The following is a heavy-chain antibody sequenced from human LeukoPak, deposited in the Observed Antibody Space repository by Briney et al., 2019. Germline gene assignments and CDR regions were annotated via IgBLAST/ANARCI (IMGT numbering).Heavy chain of an antibody. CDR1: GYTFTSYG. Sequence: AASVKVSRKASGYTFTSYGISWVRQAPGQGLEWMGGIIPILGTANYAQKFQGRVTITADKSTSTAYMELSSLRSEDTAVYYCARDRSYDYVWGSYRPAHFDYWGQGTLVTVSS. D-gene: IGHD3-16*02. CDR2: IIPILGTA. CDR3: ARDRSYDYVWGSYRPAHFDY. J-gene: IGHJ4*02. V-gene: IGHV1-69*10.